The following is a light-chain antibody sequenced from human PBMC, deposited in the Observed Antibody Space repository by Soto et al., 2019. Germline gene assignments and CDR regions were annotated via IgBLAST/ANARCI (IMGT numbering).Light chain of an antibody. CDR3: ATWDGSLPGEV. CDR1: SSNIGNNY. Sequence: QSVLTQSPSVSAAPGQQVTISCSGSSSNIGNNYVSWYQQLPGTAPKLLLYDNNKRPSGIPDRFSGSKSGTSGTLDITGLQTGDEADYYCATWDGSLPGEVFGGGTKLTVL. CDR2: DNN. V-gene: IGLV1-51*01. J-gene: IGLJ2*01.